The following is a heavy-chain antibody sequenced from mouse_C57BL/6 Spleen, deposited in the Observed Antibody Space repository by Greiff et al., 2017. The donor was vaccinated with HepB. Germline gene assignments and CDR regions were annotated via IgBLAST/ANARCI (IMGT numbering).Heavy chain of an antibody. CDR3: ASDHTVGARN. Sequence: QVQLQQSGPELVKPGASVKISCKASGYEFSSSWMNWVKQRPGKGLEWIGRIYPGDGDTNYNGKFKGKATLTADKSSSTAYMQLSSLTSEDSAVYFCASDHTVGARNWGQGTLVTVSA. CDR2: IYPGDGDT. J-gene: IGHJ3*01. D-gene: IGHD1-1*01. V-gene: IGHV1-82*01. CDR1: GYEFSSSW.